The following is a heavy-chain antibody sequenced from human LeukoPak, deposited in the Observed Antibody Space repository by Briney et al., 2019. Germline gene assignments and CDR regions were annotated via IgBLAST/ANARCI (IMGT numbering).Heavy chain of an antibody. D-gene: IGHD3-22*01. Sequence: GGSLRLSCVASGFTFSSYVMSWVRQAPGKGLEWVSGIGGSGGSTYYADSVKGRFTISRDNAKNSLYLQMNSLRAEDTAVYYCARDSEREYYYDSSGYQNDAFDIWGQGTLVTVSS. CDR3: ARDSEREYYYDSSGYQNDAFDI. CDR2: IGGSGGST. V-gene: IGHV3-23*01. J-gene: IGHJ3*02. CDR1: GFTFSSYV.